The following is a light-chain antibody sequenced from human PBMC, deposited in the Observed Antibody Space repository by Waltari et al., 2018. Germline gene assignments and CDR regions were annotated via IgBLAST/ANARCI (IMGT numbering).Light chain of an antibody. J-gene: IGLJ3*02. Sequence: NFMLTQSHSVSESPGKTVTISCTRSSGSIASTFVQWYPQRPGSAPTTVIYEDNQRPSGVPDRFSGSIDSSSNSASLTISGLKTEDEADYYCQSYDNINQGVFGGGTKLTVL. V-gene: IGLV6-57*04. CDR1: SGSIASTF. CDR3: QSYDNINQGV. CDR2: EDN.